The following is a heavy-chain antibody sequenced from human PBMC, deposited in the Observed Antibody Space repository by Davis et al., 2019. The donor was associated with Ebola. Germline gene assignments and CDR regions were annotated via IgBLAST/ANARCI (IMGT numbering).Heavy chain of an antibody. CDR2: IGTAGDT. Sequence: GGSLRLSCAASGFTFSSYDMHWVRQATGKGLEWVSAIGTAGDTYYPVSVKGRFTISRDNAKNTLYLQMNSLRTEDTAVYYCARDRGSGWYGYAFDIWGQGTMVTVSS. CDR1: GFTFSSYD. CDR3: ARDRGSGWYGYAFDI. J-gene: IGHJ3*02. V-gene: IGHV3-13*01. D-gene: IGHD6-19*01.